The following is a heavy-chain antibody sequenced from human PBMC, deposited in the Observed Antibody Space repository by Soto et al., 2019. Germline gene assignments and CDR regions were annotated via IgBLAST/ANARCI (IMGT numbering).Heavy chain of an antibody. D-gene: IGHD6-6*01. Sequence: QVQLVQSGAEVKKPGSSVKVSCKASGGTFSRYSISWVRQAPGQGLEWMGGIIPIFGTPHYAEKFQGRLTITADESTSTAYMEWRSLRSEDTAMYYCARDSAARTWFDPWGQGTLVTVSS. J-gene: IGHJ5*02. CDR1: GGTFSRYS. CDR3: ARDSAARTWFDP. CDR2: IIPIFGTP. V-gene: IGHV1-69*01.